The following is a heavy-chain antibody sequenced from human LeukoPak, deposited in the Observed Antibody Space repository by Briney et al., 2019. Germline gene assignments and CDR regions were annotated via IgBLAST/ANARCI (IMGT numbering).Heavy chain of an antibody. CDR1: GGSISSYY. CDR3: ARHGYYYDSSGYYYPGEYFQH. J-gene: IGHJ1*01. V-gene: IGHV4-59*08. Sequence: PSETLSLTCTVSGGSISSYYWSWIRQPPGKGLEWIGYIYYSGSTNYNPSLKSRVTISVDTSKNQFSLKLSSVTAAGTAVYYCARHGYYYDSSGYYYPGEYFQHWGQGTLVTVSS. D-gene: IGHD3-22*01. CDR2: IYYSGST.